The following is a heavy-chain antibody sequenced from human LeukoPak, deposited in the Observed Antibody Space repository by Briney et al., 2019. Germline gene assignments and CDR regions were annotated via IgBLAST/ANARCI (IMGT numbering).Heavy chain of an antibody. D-gene: IGHD3-22*01. J-gene: IGHJ3*02. CDR3: ARQDYYDSSGYYAAFDI. V-gene: IGHV4-39*01. CDR1: GGSTSTSTYY. CDR2: IYYTGTT. Sequence: PSETLSLTCSVSGGSTSTSTYYWGWIRQPPGKGLEWIGSIYYTGTTYYNESLKSRVTISLDTSKKQFSLNLRSVTAADTAVYYCARQDYYDSSGYYAAFDIWGQGTMVTVSS.